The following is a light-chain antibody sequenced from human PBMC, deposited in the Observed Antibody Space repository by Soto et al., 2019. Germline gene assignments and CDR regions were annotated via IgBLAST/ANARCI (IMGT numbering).Light chain of an antibody. V-gene: IGKV1-5*01. CDR1: QSISNW. Sequence: DIQMTQSPSTLSASVGDRVTITCRASQSISNWLAWYQQKPGKAPNLLIYDASTLEGGVPSRFSGSGSGTDFTLTISSLQPDDFATYYCQQYGFHSTFGQGTKVEIK. CDR3: QQYGFHST. J-gene: IGKJ1*01. CDR2: DAS.